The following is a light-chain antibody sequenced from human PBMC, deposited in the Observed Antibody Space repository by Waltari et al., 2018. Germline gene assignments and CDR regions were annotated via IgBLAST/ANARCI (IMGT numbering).Light chain of an antibody. CDR1: QNICTY. J-gene: IGKJ1*01. V-gene: IGKV1-39*01. Sequence: DIQMTQSPSSLSASVGDRLTITCRASQNICTYVNWYRQEPGKAPELLMFAASHFHVGCPSRFSGSGSWTEFTLTLDSLQPGDFVTYYCQQSYTTPRTFGQGTKVELK. CDR3: QQSYTTPRT. CDR2: AAS.